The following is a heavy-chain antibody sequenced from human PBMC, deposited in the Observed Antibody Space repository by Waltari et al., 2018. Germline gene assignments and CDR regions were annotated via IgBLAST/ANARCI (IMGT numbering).Heavy chain of an antibody. CDR2: IYYSGST. V-gene: IGHV4-59*11. CDR3: ARDGPSPGPYYGMDV. Sequence: QVQLQESGPGLVKPSETLSLTCTVSVGSLSSHYWSWLRKPPGKGLEWIGYIYYSGSTNYNPSLKSRVTISVDTSKNQFSLKLSSVTAADTAVYYCARDGPSPGPYYGMDVWGQGTTVTVSS. J-gene: IGHJ6*02. CDR1: VGSLSSHY.